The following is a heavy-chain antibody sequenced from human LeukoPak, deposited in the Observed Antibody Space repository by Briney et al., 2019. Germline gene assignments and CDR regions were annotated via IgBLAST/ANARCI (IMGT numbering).Heavy chain of an antibody. CDR3: AKVGSRSGSYAYYFDY. J-gene: IGHJ4*02. Sequence: GGSLRLSCEASGFTFSTFAMIWVRQPPGKGLEWVAVISYDGSNKYYADSVKGRFTISRDNSKNTVYLQMNSLRAEDTAVYYCAKVGSRSGSYAYYFDYWGQGTLVTVSS. CDR1: GFTFSTFA. D-gene: IGHD1-26*01. CDR2: ISYDGSNK. V-gene: IGHV3-30*18.